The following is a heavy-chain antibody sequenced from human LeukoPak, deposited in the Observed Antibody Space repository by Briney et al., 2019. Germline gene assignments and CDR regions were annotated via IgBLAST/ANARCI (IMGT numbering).Heavy chain of an antibody. CDR1: GGTFSSYA. J-gene: IGHJ4*02. CDR2: IIPILGIA. D-gene: IGHD3-22*01. Sequence: GASVKVSCKASGGTFSSYAISWVRQAPGQGLEWMGRIIPILGIANYAQKFQGRVTITADKSTSTAYMELSSLRSEDTAVYYCARVPSHYYDSSGFLDYWGQGTLVTVSS. CDR3: ARVPSHYYDSSGFLDY. V-gene: IGHV1-69*04.